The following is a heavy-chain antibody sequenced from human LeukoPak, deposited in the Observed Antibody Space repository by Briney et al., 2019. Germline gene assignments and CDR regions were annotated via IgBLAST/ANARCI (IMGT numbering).Heavy chain of an antibody. CDR1: GFTFSNAW. J-gene: IGHJ4*02. CDR3: ARGGGTRYCSGGSCYELDY. D-gene: IGHD2-15*01. V-gene: IGHV3-15*01. Sequence: GGSLRLSCAASGFTFSNAWMSWVRQAPGKGLEWVGRIKSKTDGGTTDYAAPVKGRFTISRDDSKNTLYLQMNSLKTEDTAVYYCARGGGTRYCSGGSCYELDYWGQGTLVTVSS. CDR2: IKSKTDGGTT.